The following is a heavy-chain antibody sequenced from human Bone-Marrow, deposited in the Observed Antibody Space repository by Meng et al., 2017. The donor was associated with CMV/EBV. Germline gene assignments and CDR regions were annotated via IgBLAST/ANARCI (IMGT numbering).Heavy chain of an antibody. Sequence: GGSLRLSCAASGFTFSSYSMNWVRQAPGKGLEWVSYISSSSSTIYYADSVKGRFTISRDNAKNSLYLQMNSLRAEDTAVYYCAGGVAAAGDYWGQGTLVTVSS. CDR3: AGGVAAAGDY. D-gene: IGHD6-13*01. V-gene: IGHV3-48*04. CDR2: ISSSSSTI. J-gene: IGHJ4*02. CDR1: GFTFSSYS.